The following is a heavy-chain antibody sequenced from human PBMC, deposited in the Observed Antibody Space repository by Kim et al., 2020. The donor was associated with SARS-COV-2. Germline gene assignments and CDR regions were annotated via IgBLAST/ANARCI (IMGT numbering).Heavy chain of an antibody. Sequence: GGSLRLSCAASGFTFSSYWMHWVRQAPGKGLVWVSRIHSDGSSTSYADSVKGRFTISRDNTNNTLYLQMNSLRAEDKAVYYCAKGGSYPLDYWGQGTLVIVSS. CDR1: GFTFSSYW. CDR2: IHSDGSST. CDR3: AKGGSYPLDY. J-gene: IGHJ4*02. V-gene: IGHV3-74*01. D-gene: IGHD1-26*01.